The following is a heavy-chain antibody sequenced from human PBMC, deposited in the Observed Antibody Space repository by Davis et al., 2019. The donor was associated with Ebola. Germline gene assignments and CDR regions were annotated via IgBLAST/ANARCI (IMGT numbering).Heavy chain of an antibody. J-gene: IGHJ6*02. Sequence: PAGSLRLSCVASGFTITAYGMYWFRQPPGKGLEWVSYIGGSDEGISYVDSVKGRFTISRDNAKDSLYLHMNSLRDEDTAVYYCARRIRGISRGAIDVWGQGTTVTVSS. CDR1: GFTITAYG. CDR3: ARRIRGISRGAIDV. D-gene: IGHD2/OR15-2a*01. V-gene: IGHV3-48*02. CDR2: IGGSDEGI.